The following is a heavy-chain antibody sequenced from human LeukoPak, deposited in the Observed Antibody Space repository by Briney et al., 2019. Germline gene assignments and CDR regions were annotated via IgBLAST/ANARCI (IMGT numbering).Heavy chain of an antibody. J-gene: IGHJ4*02. V-gene: IGHV4-38-2*02. D-gene: IGHD2-15*01. CDR3: ARDRSYCSGGSCSYYFDY. CDR1: GYSISSGYY. Sequence: PSETLSLTCSVSGYSISSGYYWGWIRQPPGKGLEWIGSIYHSGSTYYNPSLKSRVTISVDTSKNQFSLKLSSVTAADTAVYYCARDRSYCSGGSCSYYFDYWGQGTLVTVSS. CDR2: IYHSGST.